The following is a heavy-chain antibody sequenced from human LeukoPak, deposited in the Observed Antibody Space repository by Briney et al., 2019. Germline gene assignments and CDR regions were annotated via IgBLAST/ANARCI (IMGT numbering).Heavy chain of an antibody. V-gene: IGHV4-59*01. CDR1: DGAIAGYS. Sequence: SETLSLTCTVSDGAIAGYSWSWIRQPPGKGLEWIGYIYYSGDTNYNPSLQSRVTVSVDTSKNQFSLKLTSVTAADTAVYYCVRGPYGSGISNWFDPWGLGTLVTVSS. CDR2: IYYSGDT. J-gene: IGHJ5*02. CDR3: VRGPYGSGISNWFDP. D-gene: IGHD3-10*01.